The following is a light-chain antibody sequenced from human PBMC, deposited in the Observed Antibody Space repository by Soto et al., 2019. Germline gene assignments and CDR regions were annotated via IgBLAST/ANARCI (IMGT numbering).Light chain of an antibody. Sequence: EIVLTQSPGTLSLSPGERATLSCRASQSVGNNNLAWYQQKPGQAPRFLIYDASSRATGIPDRFSGSGSGTDFTLTISRLEPEDFAVYYCQQYGSTHLTFGGGTKVEIK. CDR2: DAS. CDR3: QQYGSTHLT. J-gene: IGKJ4*01. V-gene: IGKV3-20*01. CDR1: QSVGNNN.